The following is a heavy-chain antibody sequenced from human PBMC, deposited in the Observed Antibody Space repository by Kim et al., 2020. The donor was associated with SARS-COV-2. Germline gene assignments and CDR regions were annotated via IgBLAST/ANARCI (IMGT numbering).Heavy chain of an antibody. Sequence: TTDYAGPVKGRFTISRDDSKNTLYLQMNSLKTEDTAVYYCTTDLFDFHDYWGQGTLVTVSS. V-gene: IGHV3-15*01. D-gene: IGHD3-3*01. CDR2: TT. CDR3: TTDLFDFHDY. J-gene: IGHJ4*02.